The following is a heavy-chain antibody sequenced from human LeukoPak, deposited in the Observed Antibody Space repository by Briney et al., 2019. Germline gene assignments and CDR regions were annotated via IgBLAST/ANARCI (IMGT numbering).Heavy chain of an antibody. J-gene: IGHJ4*02. CDR2: FDPEDGES. D-gene: IGHD2-21*01. V-gene: IGHV1-24*01. CDR3: ATYPILEVYGHEYFDY. Sequence: GASVKVSCKVSGYTLTELSMHWVRQAPGKGLEWMGGFDPEDGESIYAQKFQGRVTMTEDTSTDTAYMELSSLRSEDTAVYYCATYPILEVYGHEYFDYRGQGTLVTVSS. CDR1: GYTLTELS.